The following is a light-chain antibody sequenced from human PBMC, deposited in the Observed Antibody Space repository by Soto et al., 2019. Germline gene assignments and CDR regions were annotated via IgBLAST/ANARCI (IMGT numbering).Light chain of an antibody. Sequence: QSVLTQPPSVSGAPGQRVTISCTGSYSNIGAGYEVHWYQQIPGTAPKLLISGHNNRPSGVPDRFFGSKSGTSASLTIFGLQAEDAADYYCQSCDSSLSGSGVFGGGTKVTVL. J-gene: IGLJ3*02. CDR3: QSCDSSLSGSGV. CDR2: GHN. CDR1: YSNIGAGYE. V-gene: IGLV1-40*01.